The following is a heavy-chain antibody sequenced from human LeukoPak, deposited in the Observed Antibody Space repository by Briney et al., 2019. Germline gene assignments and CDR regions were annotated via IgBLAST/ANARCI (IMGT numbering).Heavy chain of an antibody. CDR3: AKDAFSSGWELFDY. D-gene: IGHD6-19*01. CDR2: IWYDGSNK. Sequence: PGRSLRLSCAASGFTFSSYGMHWVRQAPGKGLEWVAVIWYDGSNKYYADSVKGRFTISRDNSKNTLYLQMNSLRAEDTAVYSCAKDAFSSGWELFDYWGQGTLVTVSS. CDR1: GFTFSSYG. J-gene: IGHJ4*02. V-gene: IGHV3-33*06.